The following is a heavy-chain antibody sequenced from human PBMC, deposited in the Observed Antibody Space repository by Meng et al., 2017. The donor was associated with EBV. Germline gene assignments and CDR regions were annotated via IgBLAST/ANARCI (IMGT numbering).Heavy chain of an antibody. CDR2: INVGVGYT. Sequence: QCLLGQVGAEGNNPGASVKVSVKASGYAFTSYILHWVRQAPGQRLEWMGWINVGVGYTKYSQKFQDRVTISSDTSATTGYMELSSLRSEDTAVYYCVRGPPVGVPGPGDYWGQGTLVTVSS. D-gene: IGHD2-21*01. J-gene: IGHJ4*02. CDR3: VRGPPVGVPGPGDY. V-gene: IGHV1-3*01. CDR1: GYAFTSYI.